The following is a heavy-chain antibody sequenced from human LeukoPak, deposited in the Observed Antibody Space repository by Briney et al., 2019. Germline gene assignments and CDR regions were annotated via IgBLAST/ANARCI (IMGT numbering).Heavy chain of an antibody. CDR1: GFTFSRFW. J-gene: IGHJ4*02. CDR3: AREAYYYDSSGYLPVPADY. D-gene: IGHD3-22*01. V-gene: IGHV3-7*01. Sequence: GGSLRLSCAASGFTFSRFWMNWVRQAPGRGLEWVANIDQSGGRNNYVDSVKGRVTISRDNSKNTLYLQMNSLRAEDTAVYYCAREAYYYDSSGYLPVPADYWGQGTLVTVSS. CDR2: IDQSGGRN.